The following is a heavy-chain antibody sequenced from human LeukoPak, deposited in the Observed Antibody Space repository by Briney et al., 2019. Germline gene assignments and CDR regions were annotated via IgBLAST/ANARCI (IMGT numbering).Heavy chain of an antibody. CDR3: ATPPTVTRNY. CDR1: GFTLSSSE. V-gene: IGHV3-48*03. J-gene: IGHJ4*02. CDR2: ISRSGSTI. Sequence: PGGSLRLSCAASGFTLSSSEMNWVRQAPGKGLEWVSYISRSGSTIFYADSVKGRFTISRDNSKNTLYLQMNSLRAEDTAVYYCATPPTVTRNYWGQGTLVTVSS. D-gene: IGHD4-17*01.